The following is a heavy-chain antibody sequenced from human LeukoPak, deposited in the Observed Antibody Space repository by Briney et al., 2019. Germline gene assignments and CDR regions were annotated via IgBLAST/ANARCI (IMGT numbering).Heavy chain of an antibody. Sequence: PSQTLSLTCAISGDSVSSNSAAWNWVRQSPSRGLEWLGRTYYRSKWYNDYTLSVKSRITINPDTSKNHFSLHLNSVTPEDTAVYYCARTVGLYYVDYWAREPWSPSPQ. CDR1: GDSVSSNSAA. J-gene: IGHJ4*02. V-gene: IGHV6-1*01. CDR3: ARTVGLYYVDY. CDR2: TYYRSKWYN. D-gene: IGHD1-26*01.